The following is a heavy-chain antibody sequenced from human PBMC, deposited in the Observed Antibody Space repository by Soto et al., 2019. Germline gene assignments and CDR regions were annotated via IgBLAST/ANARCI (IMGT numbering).Heavy chain of an antibody. CDR2: ISVTGGNT. D-gene: IGHD1-20*01. V-gene: IGHV3-23*01. Sequence: GGSLRLSCAASGFTFSSYAMTWVRQAPGKGLEWVSTISVTGGNTYYADSAKGRFTISRDNSKNTVYLQMNSLRAEDTAVYYCVKAVYLLDFDYWGQGTLVTVSS. CDR1: GFTFSSYA. J-gene: IGHJ4*02. CDR3: VKAVYLLDFDY.